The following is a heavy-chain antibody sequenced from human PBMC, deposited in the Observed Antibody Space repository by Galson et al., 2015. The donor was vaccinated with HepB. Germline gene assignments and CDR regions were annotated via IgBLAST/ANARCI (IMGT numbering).Heavy chain of an antibody. CDR2: INPSGGST. Sequence: GYTFTSYYMHWVRQAPGQGLEWMGIINPSGGSTSYAQKFQGRVTMTRDTSTSTVYMELSSLRSEDTAVYYCARGDYDSSGYLPEGMDVWGQGTTVTVSS. D-gene: IGHD3-22*01. CDR3: ARGDYDSSGYLPEGMDV. CDR1: GYTFTSYY. J-gene: IGHJ6*02. V-gene: IGHV1-46*01.